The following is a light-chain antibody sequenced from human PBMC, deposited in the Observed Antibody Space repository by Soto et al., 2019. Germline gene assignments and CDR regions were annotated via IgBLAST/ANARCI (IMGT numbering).Light chain of an antibody. J-gene: IGLJ2*01. V-gene: IGLV2-23*01. CDR3: CSYAGSSTLVV. CDR1: SSDVGSYNL. CDR2: EGS. Sequence: QSALTQPASVSGSPGQSITISCTGTSSDVGSYNLVSWYQQHPGEAPKLMIYEGSKRPSGVSNRFSGSKSGNTASLTISGLQAEDEADYYWCSYAGSSTLVVFGGGTKLTV.